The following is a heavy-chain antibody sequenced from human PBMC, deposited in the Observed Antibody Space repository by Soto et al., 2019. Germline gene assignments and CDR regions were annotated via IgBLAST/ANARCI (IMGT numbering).Heavy chain of an antibody. J-gene: IGHJ4*02. D-gene: IGHD3-10*01. CDR2: IYYSGST. Sequence: QVQLQESGPGLVKPSQTLSLTCTVSGGSISSGGYYWSWIRQHPGKVLECIGYIYYSGSTYYNPSLKSRVTISVDTSKNQFSLKLSSVTAADTAVYYCARGRITMVRGVIYFDYWGQGTLVTVSS. V-gene: IGHV4-31*03. CDR3: ARGRITMVRGVIYFDY. CDR1: GGSISSGGYY.